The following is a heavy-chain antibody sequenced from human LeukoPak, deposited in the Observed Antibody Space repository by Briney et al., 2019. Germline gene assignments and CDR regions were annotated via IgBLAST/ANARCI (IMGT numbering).Heavy chain of an antibody. Sequence: SETLSLTCTVSGGSISSYYWSWIRQPPGKGLEWIGYIYYSGSTNYNPSLKSRVTISVDTSKNQFSLKLSSVTAADTAVYYCARSIAARPRWLDPWGQGTLVTVSS. D-gene: IGHD6-6*01. CDR1: GGSISSYY. CDR3: ARSIAARPRWLDP. CDR2: IYYSGST. V-gene: IGHV4-59*08. J-gene: IGHJ5*02.